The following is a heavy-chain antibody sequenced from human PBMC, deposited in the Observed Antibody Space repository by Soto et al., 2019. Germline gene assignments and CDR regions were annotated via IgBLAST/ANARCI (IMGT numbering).Heavy chain of an antibody. CDR2: IYPSGST. V-gene: IGHV4-4*02. J-gene: IGHJ5*02. D-gene: IGHD3-22*01. Sequence: QVQLQESGPGLVNPSVTLSLTCAVSGGSSSSRNWWRWVRQPPGKGLEWIGEIYPSGSTNYNPSLKSRFTISVDKSKNQFSLKLSSVTAADTAVYYWARDLSSYDSSGSEINWFDPWGQGTLVTVSS. CDR3: ARDLSSYDSSGSEINWFDP. CDR1: GGSSSSRNW.